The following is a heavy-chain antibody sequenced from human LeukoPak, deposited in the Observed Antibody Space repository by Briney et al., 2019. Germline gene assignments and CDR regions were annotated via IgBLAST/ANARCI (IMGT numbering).Heavy chain of an antibody. J-gene: IGHJ4*02. CDR1: GFTFSRYG. CDR3: AKDRSTYNVLTGYQDY. Sequence: GGSLRLSCAVSGFTFSRYGMHWVRQAPGKGPEWVALISYDGGNKDYVDSVKGRYTVSRDNSRNTLYLQMNSLRPEDTAVYYCAKDRSTYNVLTGYQDYWGQGTLVTVSS. V-gene: IGHV3-30*18. CDR2: ISYDGGNK. D-gene: IGHD3-9*01.